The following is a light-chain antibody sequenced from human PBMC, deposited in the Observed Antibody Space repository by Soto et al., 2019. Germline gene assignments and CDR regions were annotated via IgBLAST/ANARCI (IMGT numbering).Light chain of an antibody. CDR1: SSDVGAYDY. Sequence: QSVLTQPASVSGSPGQSITISCTGTSSDVGAYDYVSWYQQHPGKAPKLMIFDVSNRPSGISYRFSGSKSGNTASLTISGLQAEDEADYYCSSYASKSPVVFGGGTKLTVL. CDR3: SSYASKSPVV. CDR2: DVS. J-gene: IGLJ3*02. V-gene: IGLV2-14*03.